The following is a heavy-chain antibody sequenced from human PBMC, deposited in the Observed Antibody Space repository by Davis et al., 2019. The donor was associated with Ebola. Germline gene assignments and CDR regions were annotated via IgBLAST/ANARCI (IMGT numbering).Heavy chain of an antibody. J-gene: IGHJ4*02. CDR3: AKVRGD. CDR2: IRYDGSNK. CDR1: GFSFSSYG. Sequence: GGSLRLSCAASGFSFSSYGMHWVRQAPGKGLEWVAFIRYDGSNKYYADSVKGRFTIFRDNSKNTLYLHMNSLRVEDTAVYYCAKVRGDWGQGTLVTVSS. D-gene: IGHD3-10*01. V-gene: IGHV3-30*02.